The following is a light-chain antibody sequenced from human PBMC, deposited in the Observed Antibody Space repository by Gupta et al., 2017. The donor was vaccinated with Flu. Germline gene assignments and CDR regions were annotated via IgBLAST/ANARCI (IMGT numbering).Light chain of an antibody. J-gene: IGKJ3*01. V-gene: IGKV1-12*01. CDR2: ETS. Sequence: PSSLSASVGDRVTITCRASQDIGTWVAWYQQKPGQAPKLLIYETSDLRRGVPARFRGSGSGTEFTLTITSLQPEDLATYFCQQANRAPQDFGPGTKVDVK. CDR3: QQANRAPQD. CDR1: QDIGTW.